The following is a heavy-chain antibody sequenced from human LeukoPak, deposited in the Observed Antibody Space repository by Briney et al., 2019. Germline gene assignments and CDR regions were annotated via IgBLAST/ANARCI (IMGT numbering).Heavy chain of an antibody. J-gene: IGHJ4*02. Sequence: GGSLRLSCAASGFTFSSYWMSWVRQAPGKGLEWVANIKQDGSEKYYVDSVKGRFTISRDNAKNSLYLQVNSPRAEDTAVYYCSRGDYGGNTYYFDSWGQGTLVIVSS. CDR2: IKQDGSEK. V-gene: IGHV3-7*04. CDR1: GFTFSSYW. CDR3: SRGDYGGNTYYFDS. D-gene: IGHD4-23*01.